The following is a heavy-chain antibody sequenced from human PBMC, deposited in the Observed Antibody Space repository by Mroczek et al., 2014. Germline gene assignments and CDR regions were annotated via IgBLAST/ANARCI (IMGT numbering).Heavy chain of an antibody. Sequence: VQLVEIWGEAWSSLGGSLRLSCAASGFTFSSYWMSWVRQAPGKGLEWVANIKQDGSEKYYVDSVKGRFTISRDNAKNSLYLQMNSLRAEDTAVYYCARDMAGWGRATGPFDYWGQGTLVTVSS. CDR1: GFTFSSYW. CDR2: IKQDGSEK. J-gene: IGHJ4*02. CDR3: ARDMAGWGRATGPFDY. D-gene: IGHD5-12*01. V-gene: IGHV3-7*01.